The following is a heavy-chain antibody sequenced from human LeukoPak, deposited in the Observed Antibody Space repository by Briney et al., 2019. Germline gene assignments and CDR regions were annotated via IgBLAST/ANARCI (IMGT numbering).Heavy chain of an antibody. J-gene: IGHJ6*02. CDR2: ISRNSNTI. CDR3: ARDRGLVVPAAISYYYGMDV. CDR1: GFSFSDCE. V-gene: IGHV3-48*03. Sequence: PGGSLRLSCTVSGFSFSDCEMDWVRQAPGKGPEWIAYISRNSNTIKYADSVKGRFTISRDNSKNTLYLQMNSLRAEDTAVYYCARDRGLVVPAAISYYYGMDVWGQGTTVTVSS. D-gene: IGHD2-2*02.